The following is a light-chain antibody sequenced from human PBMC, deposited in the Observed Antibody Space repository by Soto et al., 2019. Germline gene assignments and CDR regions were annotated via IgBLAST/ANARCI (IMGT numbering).Light chain of an antibody. CDR3: QQRSNWPIT. Sequence: IVLTQSPSTLSLSAGERATLSCMASQSVSSYLAWYKQKPGQAPRLLSYDASNRATGIPARFSGSGSGTEFTLTISSLEPEDFEVYYCQQRSNWPITFGQGTRLEIK. V-gene: IGKV3-11*01. CDR1: QSVSSY. J-gene: IGKJ5*01. CDR2: DAS.